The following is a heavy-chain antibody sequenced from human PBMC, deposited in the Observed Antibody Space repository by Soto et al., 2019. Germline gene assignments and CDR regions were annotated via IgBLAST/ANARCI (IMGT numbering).Heavy chain of an antibody. Sequence: QVQLVQSGAEVKKPGASVNVSCKASGYTFTVYYMHWVRQAHGQGLEWMGWINPKSGGTMYPQKFQGRVTMTWDTSSSTAYMALTRLRSDATAVYYCARDLAKGGGSAGFDSWGQGTLVTVSS. J-gene: IGHJ4*02. CDR1: GYTFTVYY. CDR2: INPKSGGT. V-gene: IGHV1-2*02. D-gene: IGHD1-26*01. CDR3: ARDLAKGGGSAGFDS.